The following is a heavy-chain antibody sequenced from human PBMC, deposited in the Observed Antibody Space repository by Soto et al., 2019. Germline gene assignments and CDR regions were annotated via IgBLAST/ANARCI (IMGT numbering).Heavy chain of an antibody. Sequence: SETLSLTCTVSGGSVSSGSYYWSWIRQPPGKGLEWIGYIYYSGSTNYNPSLKSRVTISVDTSKNQFSLKLSSVTAADTAVYYCARGTGYCSSNSCYPLYYYYYGMDVWGQGTTVTVYS. CDR2: IYYSGST. D-gene: IGHD2-2*01. CDR1: GGSVSSGSYY. J-gene: IGHJ6*02. V-gene: IGHV4-61*01. CDR3: ARGTGYCSSNSCYPLYYYYYGMDV.